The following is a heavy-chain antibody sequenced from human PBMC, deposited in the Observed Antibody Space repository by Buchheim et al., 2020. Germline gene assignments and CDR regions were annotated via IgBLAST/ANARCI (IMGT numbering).Heavy chain of an antibody. CDR2: IYSNGAT. J-gene: IGHJ4*02. Sequence: QVHLQESGPGLVKPSQTLSLTCSVSGYSLTSAGSYWSWIRQHPGKGLEWIWYIYSNGATYSNPSLESRLTMSLAPSKNQFSLKLSSMTAAETAVYYCARWDDFYDDNGDYRGGFSYWGPGTL. CDR1: GYSLTSAGSY. V-gene: IGHV4-31*03. D-gene: IGHD3-22*01. CDR3: ARWDDFYDDNGDYRGGFSY.